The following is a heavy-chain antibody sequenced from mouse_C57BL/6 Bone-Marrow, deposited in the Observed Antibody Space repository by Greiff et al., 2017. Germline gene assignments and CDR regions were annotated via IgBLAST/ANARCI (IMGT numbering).Heavy chain of an antibody. CDR1: GFTFTDYY. J-gene: IGHJ4*01. V-gene: IGHV7-3*01. Sequence: EVQGVESGGGLVQPGGSLSLSCAASGFTFTDYYMSWVRQPPGKALEWLGFIRNKANGYTTEYSASVKGRFTISRDNSQSILYLQMNALRAEDSATYYCARSPITTVVANYAMDYWGQGTSVTVSS. D-gene: IGHD1-1*01. CDR2: IRNKANGYTT. CDR3: ARSPITTVVANYAMDY.